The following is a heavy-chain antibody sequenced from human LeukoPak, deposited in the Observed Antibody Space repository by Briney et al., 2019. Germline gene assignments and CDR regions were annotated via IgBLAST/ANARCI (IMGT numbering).Heavy chain of an antibody. CDR3: ARLSPEAYYDILTGYFDY. CDR2: IHPGDSDT. V-gene: IGHV5-51*01. D-gene: IGHD3-9*01. CDR1: GYSFTSYW. Sequence: GESLKISCKGSGYSFTSYWIGWVRQMPGKGLELMGIIHPGDSDTRYSPSFQGQVTISADKSISTAYLQWSSLKASDTAMYYCARLSPEAYYDILTGYFDYWGQGTLVTVSS. J-gene: IGHJ4*02.